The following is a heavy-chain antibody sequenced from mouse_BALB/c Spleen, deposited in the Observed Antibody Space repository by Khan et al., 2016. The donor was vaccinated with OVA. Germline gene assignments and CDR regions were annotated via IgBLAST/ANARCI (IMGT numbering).Heavy chain of an antibody. CDR3: ARIKKIVATYFDY. D-gene: IGHD1-1*01. J-gene: IGHJ2*01. V-gene: IGHV1S81*02. CDR1: GYTFTSYW. CDR2: TNPTNGRP. Sequence: VQLQESGAELVKAGASVKMSCKASGYTFTSYWMHWVKQRLGQGLEWFAETNPTNGRPYYNEKFKSKATLTVDKSSSTAYMLLSGPTFEDSAVYYFARIKKIVATYFDYWGQGTTLTVSS.